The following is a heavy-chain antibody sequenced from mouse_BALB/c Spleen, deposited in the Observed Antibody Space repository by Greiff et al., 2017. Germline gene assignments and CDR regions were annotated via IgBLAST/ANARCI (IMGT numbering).Heavy chain of an antibody. J-gene: IGHJ2*01. D-gene: IGHD1-1*01. CDR3: TLRGFDY. CDR2: IDPETGGT. CDR1: GYTFTDYE. Sequence: VQLQQSGAELVRPGASVTLSCKASGYTFTDYEMHWVKQTPVHGLEWIGAIDPETGGTAYNQKFKGKATLTADKSSSTAYMALRSLTSEDSAVYYCTLRGFDYWGQGTTLTVSS. V-gene: IGHV1-15*01.